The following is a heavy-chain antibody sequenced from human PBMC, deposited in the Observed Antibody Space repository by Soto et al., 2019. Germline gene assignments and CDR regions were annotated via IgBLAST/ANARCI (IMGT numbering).Heavy chain of an antibody. J-gene: IGHJ6*02. D-gene: IGHD3-10*01. CDR1: GFTLSGSD. CDR3: SRHQEGRSMVFYGMDV. Sequence: VGSLRLSCAASGFTLSGSDIHWVRQASGKGLEWVGRIRTKSNNFATSYAESVRGRFTISRDDSDNTASLQMSSLKTEDTAIYYCSRHQEGRSMVFYGMDVWGQGTTVTVSS. V-gene: IGHV3-73*01. CDR2: IRTKSNNFAT.